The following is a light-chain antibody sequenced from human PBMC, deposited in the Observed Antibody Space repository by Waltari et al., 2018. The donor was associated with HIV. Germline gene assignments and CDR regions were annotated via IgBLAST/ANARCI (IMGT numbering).Light chain of an antibody. CDR2: YDS. V-gene: IGLV3-21*04. J-gene: IGLJ3*02. Sequence: SYVLTQPPSVSVAPGKTARITCGGNNIGSKSVHWYQQKSGQAPVLVIYYDSDRPSGIPERFSGSNSGNTATLTISRVEAGDEADYYCQVWDSSSDLSWVFGGGTKLTVL. CDR1: NIGSKS. CDR3: QVWDSSSDLSWV.